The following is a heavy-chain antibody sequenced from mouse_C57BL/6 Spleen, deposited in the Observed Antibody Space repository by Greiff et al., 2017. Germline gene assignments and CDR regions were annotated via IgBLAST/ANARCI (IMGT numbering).Heavy chain of an antibody. J-gene: IGHJ3*01. Sequence: VQLKESGAELVRPGASVKLSCTASGFNIKDYYMHWVKQRPEQGLEWIGRIDPEDGDTEYAPKFQGKATMTADTSSNTAYLQLSSLTSEETAVYDCTAGYGNYRLAYWGQGTLVTVSA. CDR1: GFNIKDYY. CDR2: IDPEDGDT. D-gene: IGHD2-1*01. CDR3: TAGYGNYRLAY. V-gene: IGHV14-1*01.